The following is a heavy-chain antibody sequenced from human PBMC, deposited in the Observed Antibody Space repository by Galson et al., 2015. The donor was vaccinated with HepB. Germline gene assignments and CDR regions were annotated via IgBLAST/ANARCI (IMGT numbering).Heavy chain of an antibody. D-gene: IGHD2-15*01. J-gene: IGHJ6*02. CDR1: GYTFTSYY. CDR2: INPSGGST. Sequence: CKASGYTFTSYYMHWVRQAPGQGLEWMGIINPSGGSTSYAQKFQGRVTMTRDTSTSTVYMELSSLRSEDTAVYYCARWKVRRSAFPRRYCSGGSCYPRYGMDVWGQGTTVTVSS. CDR3: ARWKVRRSAFPRRYCSGGSCYPRYGMDV. V-gene: IGHV1-46*01.